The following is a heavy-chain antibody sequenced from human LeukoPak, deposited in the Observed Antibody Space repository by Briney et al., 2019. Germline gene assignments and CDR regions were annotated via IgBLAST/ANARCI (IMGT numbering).Heavy chain of an antibody. J-gene: IGHJ4*02. Sequence: EASVKVSCKVSGYTLTELSMHWVRQAPGKGLEWIGGFDPEDGETIYAQKFQGRVTMTEDTSTDTAYMELSSLRSEDTAVYYCATYSSKQWFYWGQGTLVTVSS. D-gene: IGHD6-19*01. CDR3: ATYSSKQWFY. V-gene: IGHV1-24*01. CDR1: GYTLTELS. CDR2: FDPEDGET.